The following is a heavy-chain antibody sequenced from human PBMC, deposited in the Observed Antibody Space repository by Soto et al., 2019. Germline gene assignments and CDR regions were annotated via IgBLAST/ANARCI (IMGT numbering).Heavy chain of an antibody. CDR2: ISAYNGNT. CDR1: GYTFTSYG. CDR3: ARVLAGYGPGKD. V-gene: IGHV1-18*04. Sequence: QVQLVQSGAEVKKPGASVKVSCRASGYTFTSYGISWVRQAPGQGLEWMGWISAYNGNTSDAKKLQGRVTMTTDTSTSTAYMELRSLRSDDTAVYYCARVLAGYGPGKDWGQGTLVTVSS. J-gene: IGHJ4*02. D-gene: IGHD4-17*01.